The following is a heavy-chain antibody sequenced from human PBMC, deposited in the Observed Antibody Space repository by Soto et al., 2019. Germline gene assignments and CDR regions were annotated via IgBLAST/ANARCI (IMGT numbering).Heavy chain of an antibody. CDR3: AKAKLEYRGAFDI. D-gene: IGHD3-3*01. V-gene: IGHV3-23*01. Sequence: EVQLLESGGGLVQPGGSLRLSCAASGFTFSSYAMSWVRQAPGKGLEWVSAISGSGGSKYYADSVKGRFTISRDNSKNTLYLQMNSLRAEDTAVYYCAKAKLEYRGAFDIWGQGTMVTVSS. CDR1: GFTFSSYA. J-gene: IGHJ3*02. CDR2: ISGSGGSK.